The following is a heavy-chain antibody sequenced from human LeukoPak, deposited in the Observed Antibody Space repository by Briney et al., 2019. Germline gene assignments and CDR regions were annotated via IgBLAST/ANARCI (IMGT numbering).Heavy chain of an antibody. CDR2: TSYDGSTK. V-gene: IGHV3-30*18. CDR1: GFTFSNYG. J-gene: IGHJ4*02. Sequence: SGGSLRLSCAVSGFTFSNYGMHWVRQAPGKGLEWVALTSYDGSTKYYADSVKGRFIISKDNSRNTLYLQMNSLKVEDTAMYYCAKPSGEYFDYWGQGTLVTVSS. CDR3: AKPSGEYFDY.